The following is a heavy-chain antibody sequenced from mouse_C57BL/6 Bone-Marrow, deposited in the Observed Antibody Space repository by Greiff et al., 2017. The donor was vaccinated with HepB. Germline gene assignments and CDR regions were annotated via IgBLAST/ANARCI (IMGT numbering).Heavy chain of an antibody. J-gene: IGHJ4*01. CDR3: ARWLLRAMDY. D-gene: IGHD2-3*01. CDR2: IDPSDSYT. Sequence: QVQLQQPGAELVMPGASVKLSCKASGYTFTSYWMHWVTQRPGQGLEWIGEIDPSDSYTNYNQKFKGKSTLTVDKSSSTAYMQLSSLTSEDSAVYYCARWLLRAMDYWGQGTSVTVSS. V-gene: IGHV1-69*01. CDR1: GYTFTSYW.